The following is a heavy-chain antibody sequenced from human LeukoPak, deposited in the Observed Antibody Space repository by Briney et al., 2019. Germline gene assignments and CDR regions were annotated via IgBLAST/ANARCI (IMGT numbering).Heavy chain of an antibody. CDR1: GYTFTSYG. J-gene: IGHJ4*02. CDR2: ISAYNGNT. V-gene: IGHV1-18*01. CDR3: ARDRIVAAAPTTFDY. Sequence: GASVKVSCKASGYTFTSYGISWVRQAPGQGLEWMGWISAYNGNTNYAQKLQGRVTMTKDTSTSTAYMELRSLRSDDTAVYYCARDRIVAAAPTTFDYWGQGTLVTVSS. D-gene: IGHD2-2*01.